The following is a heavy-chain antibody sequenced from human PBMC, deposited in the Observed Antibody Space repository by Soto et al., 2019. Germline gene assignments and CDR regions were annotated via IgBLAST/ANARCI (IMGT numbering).Heavy chain of an antibody. Sequence: GGSLRLSCAASGFTFSSYGMHWVRQAPGKGLEWVAVIWYDGSNKYYADSVKGRFTIPRDNSKNTLYLQMNSLRAEDTAVYYCARDNDSSGYCRGFFDYWGQGTLVTVS. CDR1: GFTFSSYG. CDR2: IWYDGSNK. J-gene: IGHJ4*02. CDR3: ARDNDSSGYCRGFFDY. D-gene: IGHD3-22*01. V-gene: IGHV3-33*01.